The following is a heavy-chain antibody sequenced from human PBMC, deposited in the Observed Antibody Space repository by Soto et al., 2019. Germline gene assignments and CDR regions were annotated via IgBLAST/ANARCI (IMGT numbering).Heavy chain of an antibody. V-gene: IGHV3-30*18. Sequence: QVQLVESGGGVVQPGRSLRLSCAASGFTFSSYGMHWVRQAPGKGLEWVAVISYDGTKQYYADSIKGRFTISRDNSKNMLSLQMNSLRAEDTAVYYCAKGLSQMARGYFDNWGQGTLVTVSS. CDR1: GFTFSSYG. CDR3: AKGLSQMARGYFDN. J-gene: IGHJ4*02. D-gene: IGHD3-16*02. CDR2: ISYDGTKQ.